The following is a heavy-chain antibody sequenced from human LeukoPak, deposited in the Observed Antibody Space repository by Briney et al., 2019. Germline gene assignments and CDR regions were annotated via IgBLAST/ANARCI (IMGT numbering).Heavy chain of an antibody. J-gene: IGHJ4*02. CDR1: GFTFSSYS. D-gene: IGHD3-3*01. Sequence: GGSLRLSCAASGFTFSSYSMNWVRRAPGKGLEWVSSISSSSSYIYYADSVKGRFTISRDNAKNSLYLQMNSLRAEDTAVYYCARSSITIFGVVIPLDYWGQGTLVTVSS. V-gene: IGHV3-21*01. CDR3: ARSSITIFGVVIPLDY. CDR2: ISSSSSYI.